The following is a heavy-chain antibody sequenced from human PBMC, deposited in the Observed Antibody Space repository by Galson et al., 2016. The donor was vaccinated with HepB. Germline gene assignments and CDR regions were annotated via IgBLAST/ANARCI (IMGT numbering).Heavy chain of an antibody. CDR3: ARGSDSNYGRPFDY. Sequence: SLRLSCAASGFTFSTCAMHWVRQAPGKGLEWVAVISDDGRNEYYADSVKGRFTISRDNSKNTLYLQVNSLRTEDTAVYYCARGSDSNYGRPFDYWGQGTLVTVSS. V-gene: IGHV3-30*04. CDR1: GFTFSTCA. CDR2: ISDDGRNE. J-gene: IGHJ4*02. D-gene: IGHD4-11*01.